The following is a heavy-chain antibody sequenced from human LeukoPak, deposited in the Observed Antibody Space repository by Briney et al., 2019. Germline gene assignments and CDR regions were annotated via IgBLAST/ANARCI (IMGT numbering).Heavy chain of an antibody. D-gene: IGHD6-19*01. Sequence: PGGSLRLSCAASGFTVSSNFMSWVRQAPGKGLEWVSVIYSGGSTYYADSVRGRFTISRDKSKNTLYLQMNSLRAEDTAVYYCTRSFGQWLQFDYWGQGTLVTVSS. CDR3: TRSFGQWLQFDY. J-gene: IGHJ4*02. CDR2: IYSGGST. CDR1: GFTVSSNF. V-gene: IGHV3-53*01.